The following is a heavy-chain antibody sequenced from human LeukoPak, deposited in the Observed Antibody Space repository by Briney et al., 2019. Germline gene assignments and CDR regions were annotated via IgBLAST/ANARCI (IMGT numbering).Heavy chain of an antibody. J-gene: IGHJ3*02. Sequence: GGSLRLSCAASGFTFSSYSMNWVRQAPGKGLEWVSSISSSSSYIYYADSVKGRFTISRDNTKNSLYLQMNSLRAEDTAVYYCARRLFGDYLDAFDIWGQGTMVIVSS. V-gene: IGHV3-21*01. CDR1: GFTFSSYS. CDR2: ISSSSSYI. D-gene: IGHD4-17*01. CDR3: ARRLFGDYLDAFDI.